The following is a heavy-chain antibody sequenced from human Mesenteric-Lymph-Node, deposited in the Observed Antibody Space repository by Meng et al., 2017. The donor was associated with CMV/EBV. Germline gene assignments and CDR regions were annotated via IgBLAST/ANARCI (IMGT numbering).Heavy chain of an antibody. Sequence: GESLKISCAASGFTFDDYGMSWVRQAPGKGLEWVSGINWNGGSTGYADSVKGRFTISRDNAKNSLYLQMNSLRAEDTAVYYCATTYYGDYYFDYWGQGTLVTVSS. J-gene: IGHJ4*02. V-gene: IGHV3-20*04. CDR1: GFTFDDYG. D-gene: IGHD4-17*01. CDR3: ATTYYGDYYFDY. CDR2: INWNGGST.